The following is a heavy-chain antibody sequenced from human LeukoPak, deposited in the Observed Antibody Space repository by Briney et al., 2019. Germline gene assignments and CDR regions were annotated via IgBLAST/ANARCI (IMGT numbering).Heavy chain of an antibody. CDR1: GGSISSSNW. CDR2: IYHSGST. Sequence: SGTLSLTCAVSGGSISSSNWWSWVRQPPGKGLEWIGEIYHSGSTNYNPSLKSRVTISVDKSKNQFSLQLNSVTPEDTAVYYCTRGWLQSGFDYWGQGTLVTVSS. V-gene: IGHV4-4*02. J-gene: IGHJ4*02. D-gene: IGHD5-24*01. CDR3: TRGWLQSGFDY.